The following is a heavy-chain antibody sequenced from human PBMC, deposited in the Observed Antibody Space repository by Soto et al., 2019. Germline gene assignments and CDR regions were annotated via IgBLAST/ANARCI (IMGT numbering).Heavy chain of an antibody. CDR3: ARLSSSSSERAFDY. Sequence: QLQLQESGPGLVKPSDTLSLTCTVSGGSISSSSYYWGWIRQPPGQGLEWMGSIYYSGSTYYNPSLKSRVTISVDTSRDQCSLKLRSVTAADTAVYYCARLSSSSSERAFDYCGQGSLVIVSS. J-gene: IGHJ4*02. D-gene: IGHD6-6*01. V-gene: IGHV4-39*01. CDR1: GGSISSSSYY. CDR2: IYYSGST.